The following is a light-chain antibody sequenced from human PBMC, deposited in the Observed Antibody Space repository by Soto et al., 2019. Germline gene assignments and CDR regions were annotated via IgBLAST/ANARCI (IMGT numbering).Light chain of an antibody. CDR3: QYYGDSPT. Sequence: ELTQSPGSLSLSPGQTATLSCRASQSLGNNYLAGVQQRPGQAPRLLIYGATHWASGISERFGGSGSGSEFTLTISGLEPEDSAVYYCQYYGDSPTFGQGTKVEI. V-gene: IGKV3-20*01. CDR1: QSLGNNY. CDR2: GAT. J-gene: IGKJ1*01.